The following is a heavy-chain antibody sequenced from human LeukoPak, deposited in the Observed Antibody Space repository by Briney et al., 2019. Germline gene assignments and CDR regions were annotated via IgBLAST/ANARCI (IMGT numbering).Heavy chain of an antibody. V-gene: IGHV4-59*01. CDR1: GGSISTYY. J-gene: IGHJ5*02. D-gene: IGHD1-1*01. CDR3: ARGGGGWNAWFDP. Sequence: SETLFLTCTVSGGSISTYYWSWIRQPPGKGLEWIGYIYYSGSTSYNPPLKSRVTISVDTSKNQFSLKLSSVTAADTAVYYCARGGGGWNAWFDPWGQGTLVTVSS. CDR2: IYYSGST.